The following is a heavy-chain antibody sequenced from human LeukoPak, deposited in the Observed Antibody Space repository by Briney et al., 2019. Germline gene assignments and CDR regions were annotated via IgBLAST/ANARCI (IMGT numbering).Heavy chain of an antibody. CDR1: GYTFTGYY. J-gene: IGHJ6*03. D-gene: IGHD2-15*01. Sequence: ASVAVSCKASGYTFTGYYMHWVRQAPGQGLDWMGRVNPNSGGTSYAQKFQDRVTMNRDTSISTAYMELSTLTSDDTAVYYCARDPCSGGTCYYYMDVWGKGTTVTVSS. CDR3: ARDPCSGGTCYYYMDV. V-gene: IGHV1-2*06. CDR2: VNPNSGGT.